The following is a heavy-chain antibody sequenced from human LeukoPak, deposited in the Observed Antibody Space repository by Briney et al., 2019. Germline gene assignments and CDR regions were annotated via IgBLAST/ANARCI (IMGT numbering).Heavy chain of an antibody. D-gene: IGHD2-15*01. J-gene: IGHJ4*02. V-gene: IGHV3-23*01. CDR2: ISGSGGST. CDR3: AKRSCSGGSCNFDY. Sequence: GGSLRLSCAASGFTFSSYAMNWVRQAPGKGLEWVSAISGSGGSTNYADSVKGRFTISRDNSKNTLYLQMNSLRAEDTAVYYCAKRSCSGGSCNFDYWGQGTLVTVSS. CDR1: GFTFSSYA.